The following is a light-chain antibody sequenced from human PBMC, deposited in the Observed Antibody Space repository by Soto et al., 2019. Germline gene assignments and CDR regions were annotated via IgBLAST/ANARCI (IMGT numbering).Light chain of an antibody. CDR1: ASNIGSND. J-gene: IGLJ3*02. CDR2: RNN. Sequence: QAVLTQPPSASETPGQRVTISCSGRASNIGSNDVSWYQQIAGTAPKLLIFRNNERPSGVPDRISGSKSGTSASLAISGLRSEDEADYFCSTWDDSVGGPVFGGGTKLTVL. V-gene: IGLV1-47*01. CDR3: STWDDSVGGPV.